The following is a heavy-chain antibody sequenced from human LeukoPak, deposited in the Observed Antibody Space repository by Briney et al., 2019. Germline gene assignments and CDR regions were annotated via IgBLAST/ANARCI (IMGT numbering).Heavy chain of an antibody. J-gene: IGHJ6*02. CDR3: ARADGYYYGMDV. D-gene: IGHD5-24*01. CDR1: GGSISSYY. V-gene: IGHV4-59*01. Sequence: SETLSLTCTVSGGSISSYYWSWIRQPPGKGLEWIGYIYYSGSTNYNPPLKSRVTISVDTSKNQFSLKLSSVTAADTAVYYCARADGYYYGMDVWGQGTTVTVSS. CDR2: IYYSGST.